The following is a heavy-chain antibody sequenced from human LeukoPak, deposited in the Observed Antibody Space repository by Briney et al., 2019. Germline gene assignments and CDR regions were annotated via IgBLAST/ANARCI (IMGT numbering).Heavy chain of an antibody. CDR3: ARSLNYYDSSGYSWFDP. CDR1: GGTFSSYA. CDR2: IIPIFGTA. V-gene: IGHV1-69*13. J-gene: IGHJ5*02. D-gene: IGHD3-22*01. Sequence: RASVKVSCKASGGTFSSYAISWVRQAPGQGLEWMGGIIPIFGTANYAQKSQGRVTITADESTSTAYMELSSLRSEDTAVYYCARSLNYYDSSGYSWFDPWGQGTLVTVSS.